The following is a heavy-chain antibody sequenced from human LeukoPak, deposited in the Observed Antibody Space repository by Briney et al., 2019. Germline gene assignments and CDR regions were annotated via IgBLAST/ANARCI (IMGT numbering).Heavy chain of an antibody. Sequence: SQTLSLTCTVSGGSISSGSCYWSWIRQPAGKGLEWIGRIYTSGSTNYNPSLKSRVTISVDTSKNQFSLKLSSVTAADTAVYYCARDNYQLLWEGPDVAFNIWGQGTMVTVSS. CDR3: ARDNYQLLWEGPDVAFNI. CDR2: IYTSGST. V-gene: IGHV4-61*02. CDR1: GGSISSGSCY. J-gene: IGHJ3*02. D-gene: IGHD2-2*01.